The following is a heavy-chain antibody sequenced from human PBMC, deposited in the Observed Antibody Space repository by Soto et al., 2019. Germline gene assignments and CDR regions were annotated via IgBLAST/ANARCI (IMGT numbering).Heavy chain of an antibody. CDR3: AHRRRYYDSSGYYRGNDAFDI. J-gene: IGHJ3*02. V-gene: IGHV2-5*02. D-gene: IGHD3-22*01. CDR2: IYWDDDK. CDR1: GFSLSTSGVS. Sequence: QITLKESGPTLVKPTQTLTLTCTFSGFSLSTSGVSVGWIRQPPGKALEWLALIYWDDDKRYSPSLKSRLTITKDTPKNQVVLTMPNMDPVDTATYYCAHRRRYYDSSGYYRGNDAFDIWGQGTMVTVSS.